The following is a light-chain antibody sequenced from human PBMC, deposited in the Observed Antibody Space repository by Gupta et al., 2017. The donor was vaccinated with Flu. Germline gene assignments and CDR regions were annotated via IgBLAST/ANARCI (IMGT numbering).Light chain of an antibody. CDR3: QQRSDLPMYT. V-gene: IGKV3-11*01. CDR1: QSVSPS. Sequence: EVVLTQSPATLSLSPGERAVLSCRASQSVSPSLAWYQQKPGQAPRLLMYDASRRAAGIPARFSGSGSGTDFTPTISTLEPEDFAVYYCQQRSDLPMYTFGQGTKLEIK. CDR2: DAS. J-gene: IGKJ2*01.